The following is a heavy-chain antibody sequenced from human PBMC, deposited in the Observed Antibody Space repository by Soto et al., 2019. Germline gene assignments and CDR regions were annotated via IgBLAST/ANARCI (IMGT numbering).Heavy chain of an antibody. D-gene: IGHD6-19*01. CDR1: GGTYSSYV. J-gene: IGHJ5*02. CDR2: IIPIFDTT. V-gene: IGHV1-69*01. Sequence: QVQLVQSGAEVKRPGSSVKVSCKASGGTYSSYVIAWVRQAPGQGLEWMGVIIPIFDTTHYAEKFQGRVTLTADESTSTVYMQVTSLRTEDTAVYYCARDRFSASPVAGRGLDPWGQGTLVIVSS. CDR3: ARDRFSASPVAGRGLDP.